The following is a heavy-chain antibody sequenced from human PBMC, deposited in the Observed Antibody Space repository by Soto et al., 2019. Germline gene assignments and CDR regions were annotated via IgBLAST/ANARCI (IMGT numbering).Heavy chain of an antibody. CDR3: ARRGSGTYSFEY. J-gene: IGHJ4*02. Sequence: QVPLVESGGGVVQPGRSLRLSCAASGFTFSSYGMHWVRQAPGKGLEWVAVIWSDGSIKYYADSVKGRFTISRDNSKNTLFLQMNSLRPEDTAMYYCARRGSGTYSFEYWGQGTLVTVSS. D-gene: IGHD1-26*01. CDR1: GFTFSSYG. CDR2: IWSDGSIK. V-gene: IGHV3-33*01.